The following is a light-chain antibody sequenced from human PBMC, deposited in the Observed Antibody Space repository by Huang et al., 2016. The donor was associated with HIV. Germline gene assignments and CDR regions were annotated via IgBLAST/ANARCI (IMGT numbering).Light chain of an antibody. CDR2: LAS. CDR3: MQGLETPFT. J-gene: IGKJ3*01. CDR1: QGLLQSNGYKH. V-gene: IGKV2-28*01. Sequence: DYVITQFRFSLAVTPGVPARISFRSNQGLLQSNGYKHLDWYLQKSGQSQQLLIYLASSRASGVPDRFSGSGTGTDFTLKISRVEAEDVGVYYCMQGLETPFTFGPGTKVDFK.